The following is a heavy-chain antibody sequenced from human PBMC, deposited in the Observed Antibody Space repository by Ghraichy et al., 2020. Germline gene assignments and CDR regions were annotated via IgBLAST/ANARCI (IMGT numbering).Heavy chain of an antibody. Sequence: SETLSLTCTVSGGSISSYYWSWIRQPPGKGLEWIGYIYYSGSTNYNPSLKSRVTISVDTSKNQFSLKLSSVTAADTAVYYCARGGLTWEAMIVVESAFDIWGQGTMVTVSS. CDR3: ARGGLTWEAMIVVESAFDI. D-gene: IGHD3-22*01. CDR2: IYYSGST. V-gene: IGHV4-59*01. J-gene: IGHJ3*02. CDR1: GGSISSYY.